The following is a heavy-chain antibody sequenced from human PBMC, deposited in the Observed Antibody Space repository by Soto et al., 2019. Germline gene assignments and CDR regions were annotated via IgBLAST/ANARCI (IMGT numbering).Heavy chain of an antibody. Sequence: QVLLVQSGPDVKKPGASVRVSCRASGYTLSDYFIHWVRQGPGQGVEWMGWITPDSGTPYYAQKLPSRVTMTRDTSLGTAYLVLNRLESADTTISYCARSDDLWDPGTLVTVST. CDR1: GYTLSDYF. CDR3: ARSDDL. J-gene: IGHJ4*02. V-gene: IGHV1-2*02. CDR2: ITPDSGTP.